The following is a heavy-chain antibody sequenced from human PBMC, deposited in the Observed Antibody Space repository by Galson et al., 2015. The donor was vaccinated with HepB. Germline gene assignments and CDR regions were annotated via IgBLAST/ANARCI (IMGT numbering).Heavy chain of an antibody. CDR2: MSPNSGYT. Sequence: SVKVSCKASGYTFSTYDINWVRQATGQGLEWLGWMSPNSGYTGYAQEFQDRVTMTRDTSISTAYLELNSLRAEDTAVYYCARGSAFWWPDQIRNWFDPWGQGTLVTVSS. V-gene: IGHV1-8*01. CDR3: ARGSAFWWPDQIRNWFDP. CDR1: GYTFSTYD. D-gene: IGHD2-15*01. J-gene: IGHJ5*02.